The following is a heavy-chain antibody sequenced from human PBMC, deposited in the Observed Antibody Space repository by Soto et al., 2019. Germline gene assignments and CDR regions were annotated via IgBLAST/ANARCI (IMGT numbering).Heavy chain of an antibody. CDR1: GFTFRNYG. Sequence: QVQLVESGGGVVRPGRSLRLTCAASGFTFRNYGMHWVRQAPGNGLEWVAVISHDGSDKYYADSMKGRFIISRDNSENTLFLNMNSLKPEDKAVYYCAKENQHLVHDYWGQGTLVTVSS. D-gene: IGHD6-13*01. J-gene: IGHJ4*02. CDR2: ISHDGSDK. V-gene: IGHV3-30*18. CDR3: AKENQHLVHDY.